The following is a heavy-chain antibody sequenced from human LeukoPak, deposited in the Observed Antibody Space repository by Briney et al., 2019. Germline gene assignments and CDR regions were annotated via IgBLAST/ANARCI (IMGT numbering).Heavy chain of an antibody. CDR1: GYSFTSYW. Sequence: GESLKISCKGSGYSFTSYWIGWVRRMPGKGLEWMGIIYPGDSDTRYSPSFQGQVTISADKSISTAYLQWSSLKASDTAMYYCARQVPGYCSSTSCLGAFDIWGQGTMVTVSS. CDR3: ARQVPGYCSSTSCLGAFDI. D-gene: IGHD2-2*01. CDR2: IYPGDSDT. V-gene: IGHV5-51*01. J-gene: IGHJ3*02.